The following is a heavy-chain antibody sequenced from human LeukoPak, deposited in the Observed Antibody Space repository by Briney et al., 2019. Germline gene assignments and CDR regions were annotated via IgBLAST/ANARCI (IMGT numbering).Heavy chain of an antibody. CDR3: ARGWITMARVPHRSYYYMDV. V-gene: IGHV1-2*02. Sequence: ASVKVSCKASGYIFTGYYMHWVRQAPGQGLEWMGWINPNSGDTNYAQKFQGRVTMTRDTSISTAYMELSRLRSDDTAVYYCARGWITMARVPHRSYYYMDVWGKGTTVTVSS. CDR2: INPNSGDT. CDR1: GYIFTGYY. D-gene: IGHD3-10*01. J-gene: IGHJ6*03.